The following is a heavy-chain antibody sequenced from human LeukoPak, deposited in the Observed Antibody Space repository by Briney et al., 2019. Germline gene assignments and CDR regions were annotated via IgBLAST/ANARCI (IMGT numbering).Heavy chain of an antibody. D-gene: IGHD3-10*01. CDR3: ARGVRWFGESYYFDY. Sequence: ASVKVSCKASGYTFTSYAMHWVRQAPGQRLEWMGWINAGNGNTKYSQKFQGRVTITRDTSASTAYMELSSLRSEDTAVYYRARGVRWFGESYYFDYWGQGTLVTVSS. CDR2: INAGNGNT. V-gene: IGHV1-3*01. CDR1: GYTFTSYA. J-gene: IGHJ4*02.